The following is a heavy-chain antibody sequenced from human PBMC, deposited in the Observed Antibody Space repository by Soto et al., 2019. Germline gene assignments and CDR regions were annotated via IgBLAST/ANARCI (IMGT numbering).Heavy chain of an antibody. Sequence: QVQLVQSGAAVKKPGASVKVSSKASGYTFTSYDISWVRQAPGQKLERMGWISAYNGNTNYAQKLQGRATMTTDTATSRAYMELRSLRSDNTAVYYCARDSGYESNSWGQGTLVTVSS. V-gene: IGHV1-18*01. D-gene: IGHD5-12*01. J-gene: IGHJ5*02. CDR1: GYTFTSYD. CDR3: ARDSGYESNS. CDR2: ISAYNGNT.